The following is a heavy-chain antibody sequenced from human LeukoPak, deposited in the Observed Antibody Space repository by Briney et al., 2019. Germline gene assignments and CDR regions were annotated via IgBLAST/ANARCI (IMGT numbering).Heavy chain of an antibody. CDR2: ISGSGGST. J-gene: IGHJ4*02. CDR1: GFTFSSYG. V-gene: IGHV3-23*01. CDR3: ARDGAVTNGRYFDY. D-gene: IGHD4-17*01. Sequence: GGSLRLSCAASGFTFSSYGVSWVRQAPGKGLEWVSGISGSGGSTYYADSVKGRFTISRDNSKNTLYLQMNSLRAEDTAVYYCARDGAVTNGRYFDYWGQGTLVTVSS.